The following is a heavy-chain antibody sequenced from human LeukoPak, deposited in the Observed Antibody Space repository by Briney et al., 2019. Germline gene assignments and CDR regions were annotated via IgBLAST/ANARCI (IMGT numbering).Heavy chain of an antibody. CDR3: ARDSSPSSGDYYWDAFDS. J-gene: IGHJ3*02. V-gene: IGHV3-13*01. CDR1: GFTFSSYD. D-gene: IGHD4-17*01. CDR2: IGTAGDT. Sequence: PGGSLRLSCAASGFTFSSYDMHWVRQATGKGLEWVSAIGTAGDTYYPGSVKGRFTISRENAKNSLYLQMNSLRGEDTALYYCARDSSPSSGDYYWDAFDSWGQGTLVTVSS.